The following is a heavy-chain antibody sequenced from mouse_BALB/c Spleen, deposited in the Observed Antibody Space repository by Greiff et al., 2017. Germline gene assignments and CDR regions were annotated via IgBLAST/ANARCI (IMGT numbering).Heavy chain of an antibody. CDR1: GFAFSSYD. V-gene: IGHV5-12-1*01. CDR3: ARHNYGNYGGDY. CDR2: ISSGGGST. D-gene: IGHD2-1*01. J-gene: IGHJ2*01. Sequence: EVQVVESGGGLVKPGGSLKLSCAASGFAFSSYDMSWVRQTPEKRLEWVAYISSGGGSTYYPDTVKGRFTISRDNAKNTLYLQMSSLKSEDTAMYYCARHNYGNYGGDYWGQGTTLTVSS.